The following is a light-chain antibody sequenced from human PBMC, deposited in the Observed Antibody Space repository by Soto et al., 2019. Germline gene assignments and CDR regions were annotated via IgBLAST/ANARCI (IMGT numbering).Light chain of an antibody. Sequence: QPVLTQPPSASASLGASVTLTCTLSSGYSNYKVDSYQQRPGKGPRFVMRVGTGGIVGSKGDGIPDRFSVLGSGLNRYLTIKNIQEEDESDYHCGADHGSGSNFVHVVFGGGTKVTVL. CDR3: GADHGSGSNFVHVV. V-gene: IGLV9-49*01. CDR2: VGTGGIVG. CDR1: SGYSNYK. J-gene: IGLJ2*01.